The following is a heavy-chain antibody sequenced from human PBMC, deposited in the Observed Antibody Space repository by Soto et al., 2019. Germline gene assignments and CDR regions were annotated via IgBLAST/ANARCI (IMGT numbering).Heavy chain of an antibody. CDR1: GFTVNDNY. V-gene: IGHV3-66*01. CDR3: ADVFVGW. Sequence: EVQLVESGGDLVQPGGSLRLSCAASGFTVNDNYMSWVRQAPGKGLEWVSVMTSGGSTHYADSVKGRFIISRDNSRNTLYLQMNSLRGEGTAVYYCADVFVGWWGQGTLVTVSS. CDR2: MTSGGST. J-gene: IGHJ4*02. D-gene: IGHD2-21*01.